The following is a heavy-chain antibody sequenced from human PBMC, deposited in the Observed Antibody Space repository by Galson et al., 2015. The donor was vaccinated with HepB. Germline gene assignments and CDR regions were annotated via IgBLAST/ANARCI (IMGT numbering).Heavy chain of an antibody. D-gene: IGHD6-13*01. J-gene: IGHJ6*03. CDR3: ARALGGHPGYSSSWYLSSEYYMDV. V-gene: IGHV1-2*02. Sequence: SVKVSCKASGYTFTGYYMHWVRQAPGQGLEWMGWINPNSGGTNYAQKFQGRVTMTRDTSISTAYMELSRLRSDDTAVYYCARALGGHPGYSSSWYLSSEYYMDVWGKGTTVTVSS. CDR1: GYTFTGYY. CDR2: INPNSGGT.